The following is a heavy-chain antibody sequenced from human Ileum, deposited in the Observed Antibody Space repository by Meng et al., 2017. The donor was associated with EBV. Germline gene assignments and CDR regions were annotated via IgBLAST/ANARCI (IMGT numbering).Heavy chain of an antibody. V-gene: IGHV3-33*06. CDR2: IWYDGSEK. D-gene: IGHD3-22*01. J-gene: IGHJ4*02. Sequence: QVQLVESGGGVVQPGRSLRLSCAAFGFTFSRYAMHWVRQAPGKGLEWVAHIWYDGSEKSYADSVKGRFSISRDNSKNTLFLQMNSLRAEDTAFYYCAKDPWRVYSDTSAFDSWGQGTLVTVSS. CDR1: GFTFSRYA. CDR3: AKDPWRVYSDTSAFDS.